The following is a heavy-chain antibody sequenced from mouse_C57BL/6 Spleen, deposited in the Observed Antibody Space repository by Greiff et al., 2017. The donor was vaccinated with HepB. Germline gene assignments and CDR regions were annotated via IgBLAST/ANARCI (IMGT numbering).Heavy chain of an antibody. Sequence: VQLQQPGAELVRPGSSVKLSCKASGYTFTSYWMHWVKQRPIQGLEWIGNIDPSDSETHYNQKFKDKATLTVDKSSSTAYMQLSSLTSEDSAVYYCARGGTTVPGDYWGQGTTLTVSS. J-gene: IGHJ2*01. CDR3: ARGGTTVPGDY. V-gene: IGHV1-52*01. CDR2: IDPSDSET. CDR1: GYTFTSYW. D-gene: IGHD1-1*01.